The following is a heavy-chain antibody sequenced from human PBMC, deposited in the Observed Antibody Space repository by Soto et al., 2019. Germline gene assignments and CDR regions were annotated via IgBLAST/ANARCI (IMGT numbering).Heavy chain of an antibody. V-gene: IGHV4-39*01. CDR1: GGSISSSSYY. CDR3: TRHLQDIVLVPAALAFDI. J-gene: IGHJ3*02. Sequence: PSETLSLTCTVSGGSISSSSYYWGWIRQPPGKGLEWIGSIYYSGSTYYNPSLKSRVTISVDTSKNHFSLKLSSVTAADTAVYYCTRHLQDIVLVPAALAFDIWGQGTMVTVSS. CDR2: IYYSGST. D-gene: IGHD2-2*01.